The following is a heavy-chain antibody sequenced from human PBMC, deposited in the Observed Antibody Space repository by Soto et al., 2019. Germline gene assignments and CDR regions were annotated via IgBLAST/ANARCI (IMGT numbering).Heavy chain of an antibody. CDR1: GGSFSGYY. V-gene: IGHV4-34*01. D-gene: IGHD6-13*01. J-gene: IGHJ4*02. CDR3: ARLGYSSSWCYCYY. Sequence: QVQLQQWGAGLLKPSETLSLPCAVYGGSFSGYYSSWIRQPPGKGLDWIGDTNHSGSTNYNRSLKSRVTIAVDASKNQICLKLSAVTAADTAVYYCARLGYSSSWCYCYYWGQGSLVTVSS. CDR2: TNHSGST.